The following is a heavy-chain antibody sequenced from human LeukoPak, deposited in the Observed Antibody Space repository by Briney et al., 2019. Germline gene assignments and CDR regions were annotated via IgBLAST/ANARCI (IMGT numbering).Heavy chain of an antibody. CDR3: ARDSYYYDSSGYSDY. D-gene: IGHD3-22*01. CDR2: IKSKTDGGTT. V-gene: IGHV3-15*01. CDR1: GFTFSNAW. J-gene: IGHJ4*02. Sequence: GGSLRLSCAASGFTFSNAWMSWVRQAPGKGLEWVGRIKSKTDGGTTDYAAPVKGRFTISRDDSKNTLYLQMNSLRAEDTAVYYCARDSYYYDSSGYSDYWGQGTLVTVSS.